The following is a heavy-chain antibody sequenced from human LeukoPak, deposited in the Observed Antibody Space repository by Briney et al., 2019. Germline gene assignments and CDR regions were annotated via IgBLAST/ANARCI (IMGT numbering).Heavy chain of an antibody. V-gene: IGHV3-23*01. CDR1: GFTFSSYA. CDR3: ASHETREYTSSWDY. CDR2: ISGSGGST. Sequence: GGSLRLSCAASGFTFSSYAMSWVRQAPGKGLEWVSAISGSGGSTYYADSMKGRFTISRDNARYSLYLQMNSLRAEDTAVYYCASHETREYTSSWDYWGQGTLVTVSS. J-gene: IGHJ4*02. D-gene: IGHD6-6*01.